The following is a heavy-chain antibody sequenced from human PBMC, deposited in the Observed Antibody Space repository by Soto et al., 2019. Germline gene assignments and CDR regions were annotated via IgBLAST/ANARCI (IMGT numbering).Heavy chain of an antibody. J-gene: IGHJ3*02. CDR2: IDPSDSYT. CDR3: ARCRWDYYDSSGYCDAFDI. Sequence: LKISCKGSGYSFTSYWISWVRQMPGKGLEWMGRIDPSDSYTNYSPSFQGHVTISADKSISTAYLQWSSLKASDTAMYYCARCRWDYYDSSGYCDAFDIWGQGTMVTVSS. CDR1: GYSFTSYW. V-gene: IGHV5-10-1*01. D-gene: IGHD3-22*01.